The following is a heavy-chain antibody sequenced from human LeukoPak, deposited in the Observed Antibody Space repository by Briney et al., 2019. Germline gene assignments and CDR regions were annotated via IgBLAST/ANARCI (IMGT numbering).Heavy chain of an antibody. V-gene: IGHV1-46*01. CDR2: INPSGGST. CDR3: ARSKKRGYSYGRAGDFDY. Sequence: ASVKVSCKASGYTFTGYYMHWVRQAPGQGLEWMGIINPSGGSTSYAQKFQGRVTMTRDMSTSTVYMELSSLRSEDTAVYYCARSKKRGYSYGRAGDFDYWGQGTLVTVSS. CDR1: GYTFTGYY. J-gene: IGHJ4*02. D-gene: IGHD5-18*01.